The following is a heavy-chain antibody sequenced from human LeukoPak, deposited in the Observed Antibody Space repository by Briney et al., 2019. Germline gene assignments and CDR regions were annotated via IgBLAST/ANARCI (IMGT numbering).Heavy chain of an antibody. CDR2: IIPIFGTA. Sequence: ASVKVSCKASGGTFSSYAISWVRQAPGQGLEWMGGIIPIFGTANYAQKFQGRVTITTDESTSTAYMELSSLRSEDTAVYYCARVVSDDSSGYPFDYWGQGTLVTVSS. CDR3: ARVVSDDSSGYPFDY. CDR1: GGTFSSYA. J-gene: IGHJ4*02. V-gene: IGHV1-69*05. D-gene: IGHD3-22*01.